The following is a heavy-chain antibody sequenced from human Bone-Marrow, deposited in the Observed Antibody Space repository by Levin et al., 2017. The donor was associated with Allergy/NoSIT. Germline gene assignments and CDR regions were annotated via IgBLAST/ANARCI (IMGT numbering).Heavy chain of an antibody. J-gene: IGHJ6*03. CDR3: ARGIQDKVLLPGPLGVGFLEYNYYSMDV. D-gene: IGHD3-3*01. CDR2: VTPGGNT. CDR1: GGSFSGFY. V-gene: IGHV4-34*01. Sequence: SETLSLTCAMSGGSFSGFYWSWIRQPPGKGLEWIGEVTPGGNTNYNPSLKSRVTISVDASKKQFTLKLTSVTAADTAVFYCARGIQDKVLLPGPLGVGFLEYNYYSMDVWGRGTTVTVSS.